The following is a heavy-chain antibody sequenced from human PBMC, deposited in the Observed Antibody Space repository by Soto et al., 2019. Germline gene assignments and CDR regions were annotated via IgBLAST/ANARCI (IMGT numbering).Heavy chain of an antibody. Sequence: PGGSLRLSCAASGFTFSSYGMHWVRQAPGKGLEWVSGINGSGDTTYYADSVKGRFTITRDNSKNTLYLQMNSLRADDTAVYYCAKDYGSGWSVDYWGQGALVTVSS. D-gene: IGHD6-19*01. CDR1: GFTFSSYG. CDR3: AKDYGSGWSVDY. J-gene: IGHJ4*02. V-gene: IGHV3-23*01. CDR2: INGSGDTT.